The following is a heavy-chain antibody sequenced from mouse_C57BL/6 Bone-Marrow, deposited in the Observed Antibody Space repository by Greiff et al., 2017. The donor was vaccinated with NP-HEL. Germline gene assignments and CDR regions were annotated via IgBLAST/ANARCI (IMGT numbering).Heavy chain of an antibody. Sequence: EVKLMESGPGLVKPSQSLSLTCSVTGYSITSGYYWNWIRQFPGNKLEWMGYISYDGSNNYNPSLKNRISITRDTSKNQFFLKLNSVTTEDTATYYGAREGYYHWGQGTLATVSA. J-gene: IGHJ3*01. CDR2: ISYDGSN. CDR1: GYSITSGYY. CDR3: AREGYYH. V-gene: IGHV3-6*01. D-gene: IGHD1-1*02.